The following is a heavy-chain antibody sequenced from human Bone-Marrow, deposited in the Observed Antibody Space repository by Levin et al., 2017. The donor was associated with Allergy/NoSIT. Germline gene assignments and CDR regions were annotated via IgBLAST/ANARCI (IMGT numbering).Heavy chain of an antibody. CDR3: AKDLRGVATIFFGYYYDGMDV. J-gene: IGHJ6*02. V-gene: IGHV3-23*01. CDR1: GFTFSSYA. D-gene: IGHD5-12*01. Sequence: GGSLRLSCAASGFTFSSYAMSWVRQAPGKGLEWVSAISGSGGSTYYADSVKGRFTISRDNSKNTLYLQMNSLRAEDTAVYYCAKDLRGVATIFFGYYYDGMDVWGQGTTVTVSS. CDR2: ISGSGGST.